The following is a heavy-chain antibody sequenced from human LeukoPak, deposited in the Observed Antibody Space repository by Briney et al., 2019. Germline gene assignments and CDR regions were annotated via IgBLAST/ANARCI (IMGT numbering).Heavy chain of an antibody. CDR1: GFTFTTYG. J-gene: IGHJ4*02. Sequence: ASVKVSCKASGFTFTTYGISWVRQAPGQGLEWMGWINPNSGGTNYAQKFQGRVTMTRDTSISTAYMELSRLRSDDTAVYYCARTYYYGSGELDYWGQGTLVTVSS. D-gene: IGHD3-10*01. CDR3: ARTYYYGSGELDY. V-gene: IGHV1-2*02. CDR2: INPNSGGT.